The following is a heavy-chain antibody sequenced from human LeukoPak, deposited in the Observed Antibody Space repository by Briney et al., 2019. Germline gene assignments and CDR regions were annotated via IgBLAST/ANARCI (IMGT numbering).Heavy chain of an antibody. Sequence: SETLSLTCTVSGGSISSGGYYWSWIRQHPGKGLEWIGYIYYSGSTNYNPSLKSRVTISVDTSKNQFSLKLSSVTAADTAVYYCARELNCSGGSCYSRWFDPWGQGTLVTVSS. V-gene: IGHV4-61*08. D-gene: IGHD2-15*01. CDR3: ARELNCSGGSCYSRWFDP. J-gene: IGHJ5*02. CDR2: IYYSGST. CDR1: GGSISSGGYY.